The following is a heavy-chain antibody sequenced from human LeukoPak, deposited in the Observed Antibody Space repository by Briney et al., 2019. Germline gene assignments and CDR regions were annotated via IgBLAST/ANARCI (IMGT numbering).Heavy chain of an antibody. Sequence: GGSLRLSCAASGFTFSSYAMSWVRQAPGKGLEWVSAISGSGGSTYYADFVKGRFTISRDNSKNTLYLQMNSLRAEDTAVYYCAKEGVGDAYGSYAFDTWGQGTMVTVSS. CDR1: GFTFSSYA. V-gene: IGHV3-23*01. CDR2: ISGSGGST. CDR3: AKEGVGDAYGSYAFDT. J-gene: IGHJ3*02. D-gene: IGHD3-10*01.